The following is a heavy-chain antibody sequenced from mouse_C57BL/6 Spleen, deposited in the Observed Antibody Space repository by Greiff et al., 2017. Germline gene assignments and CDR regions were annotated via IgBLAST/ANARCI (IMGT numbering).Heavy chain of an antibody. Sequence: QVQLQQPGAELVMPGASVKLSCKASGYTFTSYWMHWVKQRPGQGLEWIGEIDPSDSYTNYNQKFKGKSTLTVDKSSSTAYMQLSSLTSEDSAVYVCASSLNSIWFAYWGQGTLVTVSA. CDR3: ASSLNSIWFAY. D-gene: IGHD2-3*01. CDR1: GYTFTSYW. CDR2: IDPSDSYT. V-gene: IGHV1-69*01. J-gene: IGHJ3*01.